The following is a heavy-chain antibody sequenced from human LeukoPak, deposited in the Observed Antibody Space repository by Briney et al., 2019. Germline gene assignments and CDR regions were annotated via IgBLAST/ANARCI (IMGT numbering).Heavy chain of an antibody. J-gene: IGHJ3*01. CDR3: ARDVTYYDSSYYYDAFDL. Sequence: GGSLRLSCAASGFTFTNYWMTWVRQAPGKGLEGVANINRDGSQKHYVDSVWGRFTISRDNAKSSLYLQLNSLRAEDTAVYYCARDVTYYDSSYYYDAFDLWGQGTMVTVSS. D-gene: IGHD3-22*01. CDR1: GFTFTNYW. V-gene: IGHV3-7*01. CDR2: INRDGSQK.